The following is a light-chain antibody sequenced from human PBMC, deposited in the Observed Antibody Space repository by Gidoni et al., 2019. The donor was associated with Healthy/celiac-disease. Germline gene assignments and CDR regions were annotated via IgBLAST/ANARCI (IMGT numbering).Light chain of an antibody. CDR1: QSVGSY. CDR3: QQRSNWPPVYT. J-gene: IGKJ2*01. CDR2: DAS. Sequence: EIVLTQSPATLSLSPGERATLSRRASQSVGSYLAWYQQKPGQAPRLLIYDASNRATGIPARFSGSGSGTDFTLTISSLEPEDFAVYYCQQRSNWPPVYTFGQGTKLEIK. V-gene: IGKV3-11*01.